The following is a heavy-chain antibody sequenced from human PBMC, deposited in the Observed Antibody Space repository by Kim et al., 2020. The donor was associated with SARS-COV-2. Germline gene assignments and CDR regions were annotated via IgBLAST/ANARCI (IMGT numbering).Heavy chain of an antibody. CDR1: GYTFTSYY. CDR2: INPSGGST. CDR3: ARDSHTRINTSYDSGSYPGY. V-gene: IGHV1-46*03. Sequence: ASVKVSCKASGYTFTSYYMHWVRQAPGQGLEWMGIINPSGGSTRYAQKFQGRVTMTRDTSTSTVYMELSSLRSEDTAVYYCARDSHTRINTSYDSGSYPGYWGRGTLVTVSS. D-gene: IGHD3-10*01. J-gene: IGHJ4*02.